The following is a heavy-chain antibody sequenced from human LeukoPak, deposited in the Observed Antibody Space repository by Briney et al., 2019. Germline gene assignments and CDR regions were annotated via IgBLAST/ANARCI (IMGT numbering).Heavy chain of an antibody. CDR1: GFTFSTYW. CDR3: ARAPVTSCRGAFCYPFDY. CDR2: INNDGSRT. Sequence: GGSLRLSCAASGFTFSTYWMHWVRQVPEKGLLWVSRINNDGSRTNYADSGKGRFTISRDNSRNTVYLQMNSLRAEDAAVYYCARAPVTSCRGAFCYPFDYWGPGILVTVSS. J-gene: IGHJ4*02. V-gene: IGHV3-74*01. D-gene: IGHD2-15*01.